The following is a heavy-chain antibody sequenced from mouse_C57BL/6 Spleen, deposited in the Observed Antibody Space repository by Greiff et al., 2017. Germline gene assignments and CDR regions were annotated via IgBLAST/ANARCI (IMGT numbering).Heavy chain of an antibody. V-gene: IGHV1-9*01. J-gene: IGHJ2*01. CDR3: ARLDYSNFYFDY. CDR1: GYTFTGYW. Sequence: QVQLQQSGAELMKPGASVKLSCKASGYTFTGYWIAWVKQRPGHGLEWIGDILPGSGSTNYNEKFKCKATFTADTSSNTAYMQSSSLTTEDSAIYYCARLDYSNFYFDYGGQGTTRTVSS. CDR2: ILPGSGST. D-gene: IGHD2-5*01.